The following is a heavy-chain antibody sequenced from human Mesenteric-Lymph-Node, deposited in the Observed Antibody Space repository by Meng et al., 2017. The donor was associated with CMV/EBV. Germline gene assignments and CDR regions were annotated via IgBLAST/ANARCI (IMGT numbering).Heavy chain of an antibody. CDR1: GGSIGVYY. V-gene: IGHV4-59*01. J-gene: IGHJ4*02. CDR2: IYSSESS. CDR3: AKVGDPFEY. D-gene: IGHD3-10*01. Sequence: LSLTCTVSGGSIGVYYWSWIRQPPGQGLEWIGYIYSSESSNYNPSLKSRVTISIAYKNQLSLQLSSVTAADTAVYYCAKVGDPFEYWGQGTLVTVSS.